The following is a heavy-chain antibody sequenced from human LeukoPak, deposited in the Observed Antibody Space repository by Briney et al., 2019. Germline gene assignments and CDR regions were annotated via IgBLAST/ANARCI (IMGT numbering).Heavy chain of an antibody. CDR2: IRYDGSNK. V-gene: IGHV3-30*02. CDR1: GFTFSSYG. CDR3: AKAKESSSWYVAFDI. Sequence: PGGSLRLSCAASGFTFSSYGMHWVRQAPGKGLEWVAFIRYDGSNKYYADSVKGRFTISRDNSKNTLYLQMNSLRAEDTAVYYCAKAKESSSWYVAFDIWGQGTMVTVSS. D-gene: IGHD6-13*01. J-gene: IGHJ3*02.